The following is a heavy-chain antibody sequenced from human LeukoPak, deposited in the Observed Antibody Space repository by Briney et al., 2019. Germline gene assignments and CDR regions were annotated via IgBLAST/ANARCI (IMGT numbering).Heavy chain of an antibody. J-gene: IGHJ4*02. CDR3: AREVGWRQLAFDY. Sequence: GGSLRLSCAATGSTFSSYEMNWVRQAPGKGLEWVSYISSSGSTIYYADSVKGRFTIPTDNAKNSLYLQMNSLRAEDTAVYYCAREVGWRQLAFDYWGQGTLVTVSS. CDR1: GSTFSSYE. CDR2: ISSSGSTI. V-gene: IGHV3-48*03. D-gene: IGHD5-24*01.